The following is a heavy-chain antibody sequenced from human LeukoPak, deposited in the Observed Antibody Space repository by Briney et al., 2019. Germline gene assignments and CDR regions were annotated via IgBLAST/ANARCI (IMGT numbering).Heavy chain of an antibody. J-gene: IGHJ3*02. CDR1: GGSFSGYY. Sequence: SETLSLTCAVYGGSFSGYYWSWIRQPPGKGLEWIGEINHSGSTNYNPSLKSRVTISVDTSKNQFSLKLSSVTAADTAVYYCARPTIALLAFDIWGQGTMVTVSS. CDR3: ARPTIALLAFDI. CDR2: INHSGST. D-gene: IGHD5-24*01. V-gene: IGHV4-34*01.